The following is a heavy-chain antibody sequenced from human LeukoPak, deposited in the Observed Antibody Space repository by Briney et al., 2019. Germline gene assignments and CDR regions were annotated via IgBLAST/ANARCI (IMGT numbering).Heavy chain of an antibody. V-gene: IGHV4-34*01. CDR1: GGSFSGYY. D-gene: IGHD2-2*01. CDR3: ARLVYCSSTSCRNDY. CDR2: LNHCGSS. Sequence: SETLSLTCAVYGGSFSGYYWSWIRQPPGKGLEWMGELNHCGSSNYNPSLKSRVTISVDTSKNQFSLKLSSVTAADTAVYYGARLVYCSSTSCRNDYWGQGTLVTVSS. J-gene: IGHJ4*02.